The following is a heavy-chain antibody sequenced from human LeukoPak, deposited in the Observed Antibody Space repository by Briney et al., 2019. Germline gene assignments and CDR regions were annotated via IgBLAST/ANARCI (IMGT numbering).Heavy chain of an antibody. J-gene: IGHJ4*02. D-gene: IGHD6-19*01. CDR1: GFTVSSNY. CDR2: IYSGGST. CDR3: ARGYSSGWSRPYYFDY. Sequence: PGGSLRLSCAASGFTVSSNYMSWVRQAPGKGLEWVSVIYSGGSTYYADSVKGRFTISRDNSKNTLYLQMNSLRAEDTAVYYCARGYSSGWSRPYYFDYWGQGTLVTVSS. V-gene: IGHV3-53*01.